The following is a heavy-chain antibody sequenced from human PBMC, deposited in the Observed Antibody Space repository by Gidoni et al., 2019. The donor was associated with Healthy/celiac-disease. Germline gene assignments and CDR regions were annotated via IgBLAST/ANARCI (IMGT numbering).Heavy chain of an antibody. CDR1: GGTFSSYA. CDR2: IFPTFGTA. J-gene: IGHJ5*02. CDR3: ARVVSMGGYRIYNWFDP. D-gene: IGHD3-22*01. V-gene: IGHV1-69*01. Sequence: QVQLVQSGAEVKKPGSSVKVPCKASGGTFSSYAISRVRHAPGQGLEWMGGIFPTFGTANDAQKFQGRVTITADESTSTAYMELSSLGSEDTAVYYCARVVSMGGYRIYNWFDPWGQGTLVTVSS.